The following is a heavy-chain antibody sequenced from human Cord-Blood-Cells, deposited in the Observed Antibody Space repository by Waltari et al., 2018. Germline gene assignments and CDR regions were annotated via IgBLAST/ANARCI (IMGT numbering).Heavy chain of an antibody. J-gene: IGHJ4*02. CDR2: INHSGST. V-gene: IGHV4-34*01. D-gene: IGHD3-10*01. Sequence: QVQLQQWGAGLLKPSETLSLTCAVYGGSFSGYYWSWIRQPPGQGLEWIGEINHSGSTNCNPALKSRVTISVDTSKNQFSLKLSSVTAADTAVYYCAREGSYGSGSYFDYWGQGTLVTVSS. CDR1: GGSFSGYY. CDR3: AREGSYGSGSYFDY.